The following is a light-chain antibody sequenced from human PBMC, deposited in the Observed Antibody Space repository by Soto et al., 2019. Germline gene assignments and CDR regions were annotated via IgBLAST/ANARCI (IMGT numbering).Light chain of an antibody. CDR1: QDIGIY. Sequence: IQLTQSPSSLSASVGDRVTITCRASQDIGIYLAWYQQKPGKAPNLLIYAASSLQRGVPSRFSGSGSGTDFTLTIRSLQPEDFATYHCQQMSSYPVTFGPAPKVDIK. CDR2: AAS. J-gene: IGKJ1*01. V-gene: IGKV1-9*01. CDR3: QQMSSYPVT.